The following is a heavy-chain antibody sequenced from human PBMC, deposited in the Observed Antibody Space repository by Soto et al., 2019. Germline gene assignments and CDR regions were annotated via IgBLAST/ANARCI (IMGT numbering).Heavy chain of an antibody. CDR2: IIPIFGTA. D-gene: IGHD3-22*01. V-gene: IGHV1-69*13. CDR1: GGTFSSYA. Sequence: GASVKVSCKASGGTFSSYAISWVRQAPGQGLEWMGGIIPIFGTANYAQKFQGRVTITADESTSTAYMELSSLRSEDTAVYYCARAGGVYYYDSSGYRRKYYGMDVWGQGTKVTVYS. J-gene: IGHJ6*02. CDR3: ARAGGVYYYDSSGYRRKYYGMDV.